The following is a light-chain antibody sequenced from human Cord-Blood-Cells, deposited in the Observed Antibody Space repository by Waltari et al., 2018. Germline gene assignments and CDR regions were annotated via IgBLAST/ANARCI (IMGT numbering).Light chain of an antibody. V-gene: IGKV1-8*01. J-gene: IGKJ4*01. Sequence: AIRMIQSPSSLSAYTGDRVTITCRESQVISSYLAWYQQKPGKAPKLLIYAASTLQSGVPSRFSGSGSGTDFTLTISCLQSEDFATYYCQQYYSYPLTFGGGTKVEIK. CDR1: QVISSY. CDR3: QQYYSYPLT. CDR2: AAS.